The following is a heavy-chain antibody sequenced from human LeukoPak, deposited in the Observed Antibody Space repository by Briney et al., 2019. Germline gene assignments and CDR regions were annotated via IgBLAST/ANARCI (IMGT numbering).Heavy chain of an antibody. CDR2: INPNSGGT. D-gene: IGHD6-19*01. CDR1: GYTFTDYY. Sequence: GASVKVSCKASGYTFTDYYIHWVRQAPGQGLEWMGWINPNSGGTNYAQKFQGRVTMTRDTSISTAYMELSRLRSDDTAVYYCASQYSSGWNVDYWGQGTLVTVSS. J-gene: IGHJ4*02. CDR3: ASQYSSGWNVDY. V-gene: IGHV1-2*02.